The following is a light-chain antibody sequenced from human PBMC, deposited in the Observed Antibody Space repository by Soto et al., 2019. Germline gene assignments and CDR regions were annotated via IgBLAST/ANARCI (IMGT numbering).Light chain of an antibody. J-gene: IGKJ2*01. CDR3: QQYYGIPYT. Sequence: DIVMTQSPDSLAVSLGERATINCKSSQSVFYSSNNKNYLAWYQQKPGQPPNLLIYWASTRESGVPDRFSGSGSGTDFTLTISSLQAEDVAVYYCQQYYGIPYTVGQGTKLEIK. CDR2: WAS. CDR1: QSVFYSSNNKNY. V-gene: IGKV4-1*01.